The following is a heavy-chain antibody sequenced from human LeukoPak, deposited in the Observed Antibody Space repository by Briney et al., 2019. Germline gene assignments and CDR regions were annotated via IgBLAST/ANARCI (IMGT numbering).Heavy chain of an antibody. Sequence: SETLSLTCTVSSDSISNSAYHWGWIRQPPGRGLEWLGTIYYNRGTYYNPSLKSRVTISVDTSKNQFSLKLSSVTAADTAVYYCARLLVGVITTHSGDCWGQGTLVTVSS. CDR3: ARLLVGVITTHSGDC. CDR2: IYYNRGT. D-gene: IGHD3-22*01. CDR1: SDSISNSAYH. J-gene: IGHJ4*02. V-gene: IGHV4-39*01.